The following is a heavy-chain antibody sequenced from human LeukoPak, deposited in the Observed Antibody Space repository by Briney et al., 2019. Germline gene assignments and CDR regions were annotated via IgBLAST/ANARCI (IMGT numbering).Heavy chain of an antibody. V-gene: IGHV3-30*02. CDR2: IRYDGSNK. Sequence: GGSLRLSCAASGFTFSSYGMHWVRQAPGKGLEWVAFIRYDGSNKYYADSVKGRFTISRDNPKNTLYLQMNSLRPEDTAVYYCAKADYYDSRGYFQHWGQGTLVTVSS. D-gene: IGHD3-22*01. J-gene: IGHJ1*01. CDR1: GFTFSSYG. CDR3: AKADYYDSRGYFQH.